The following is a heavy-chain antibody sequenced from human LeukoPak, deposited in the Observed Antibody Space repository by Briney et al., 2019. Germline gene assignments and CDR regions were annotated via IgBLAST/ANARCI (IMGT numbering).Heavy chain of an antibody. CDR2: IVPIFGTA. CDR1: GGTFSSYA. Sequence: SVKVSCKASGGTFSSYAISWVRQAPGQGLEWMGGIVPIFGTANYAQKFQGRVTITADESTSTAYMELSSLRSEDTAVYYCARASLIVQYYYYYMDVWGKGTTVTISS. J-gene: IGHJ6*03. CDR3: ARASLIVQYYYYYMDV. V-gene: IGHV1-69*13. D-gene: IGHD3-22*01.